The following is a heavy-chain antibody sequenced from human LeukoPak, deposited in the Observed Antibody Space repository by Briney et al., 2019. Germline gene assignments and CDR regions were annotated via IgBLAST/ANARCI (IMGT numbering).Heavy chain of an antibody. CDR3: ARTPNSVDYYYYMDV. J-gene: IGHJ6*03. CDR1: GGTFSSYA. Sequence: GASVKVSCKASGGTFSSYAISWVRQAPGQGLEWMGGIIPIFGTANYAQKFQGRVTITTDESTSTAYMELSSLRSEDTAVYYCARTPNSVDYYYYMDVWGKGTTVTVSS. CDR2: IIPIFGTA. V-gene: IGHV1-69*05. D-gene: IGHD4-23*01.